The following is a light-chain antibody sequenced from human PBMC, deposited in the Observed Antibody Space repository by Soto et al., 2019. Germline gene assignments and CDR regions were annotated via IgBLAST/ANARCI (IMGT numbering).Light chain of an antibody. J-gene: IGKJ3*01. Sequence: EIVLTQSPATLSLSPGERATLSCRASQSVSRFLAWYQQKPGRAPRLLIYDASSRASGIPARFSGSGSGTDFTLTISSLEPEDSAVYYCQQRSIWGEFTFGPGTKVDIK. CDR1: QSVSRF. CDR2: DAS. CDR3: QQRSIWGEFT. V-gene: IGKV3-11*01.